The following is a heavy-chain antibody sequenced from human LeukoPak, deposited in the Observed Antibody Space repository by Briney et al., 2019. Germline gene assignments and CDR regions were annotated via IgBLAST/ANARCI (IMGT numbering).Heavy chain of an antibody. Sequence: GAPVTVSCTASGYTFTGYYMHWVRQAPAQGLEWMGRINPNSGGTNYAQKFQGRVTMTRDRSISTAYMELSRLRSDDTAVYYCARHESLNPYCSSTSCYDYWGQGTLVTVSS. V-gene: IGHV1-2*06. CDR2: INPNSGGT. D-gene: IGHD2-2*01. CDR3: ARHESLNPYCSSTSCYDY. CDR1: GYTFTGYY. J-gene: IGHJ4*02.